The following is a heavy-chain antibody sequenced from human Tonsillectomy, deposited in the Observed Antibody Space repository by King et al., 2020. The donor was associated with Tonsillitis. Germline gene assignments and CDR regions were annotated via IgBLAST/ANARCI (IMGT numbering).Heavy chain of an antibody. CDR1: GFTFSDYE. V-gene: IGHV3-48*03. CDR2: ISSSGSAI. CDR3: AREGGGGWNWFDP. J-gene: IGHJ5*02. D-gene: IGHD3-16*01. Sequence: VQLVESGGGLVQPGGSLRLSCAASGFTFSDYEMNWVRQAPGKGLEWVSYISSSGSAIYYADSVKVRFTISRDNAKNSLYLQMNSLRAEDTAVYYCAREGGGGWNWFDPWGQGTLVTVSS.